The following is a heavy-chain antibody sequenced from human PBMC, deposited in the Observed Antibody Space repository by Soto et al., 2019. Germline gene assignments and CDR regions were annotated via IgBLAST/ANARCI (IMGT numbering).Heavy chain of an antibody. CDR3: ARGIGYCSSTSCYTDFYYYYYGMDV. CDR1: GGTFSSYA. CDR2: IIPIFGTA. V-gene: IGHV1-69*06. J-gene: IGHJ6*02. Sequence: GAAVKVSCKASGGTFSSYAISWVRQAPGQGLEWMGGIIPIFGTANYAQKFQGRVTITADKSTSTAYMELSSLRSEDTAVYYCARGIGYCSSTSCYTDFYYYYYGMDVWGQGTTVTVSS. D-gene: IGHD2-2*02.